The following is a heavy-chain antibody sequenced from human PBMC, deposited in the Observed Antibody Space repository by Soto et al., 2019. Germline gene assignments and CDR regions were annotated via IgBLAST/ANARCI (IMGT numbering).Heavy chain of an antibody. Sequence: SETLSLTCAVYGGSFSGYYWSWIRQPPGRGLEWSGEINHSGSTNYNPSLKSRVTISVDTSKNQFSLKLSSVTAADTAVYSCARGGPAARKGDYYGMDVWGQGTTVTVSS. V-gene: IGHV4-34*01. J-gene: IGHJ6*02. CDR2: INHSGST. CDR1: GGSFSGYY. CDR3: ARGGPAARKGDYYGMDV. D-gene: IGHD2-2*01.